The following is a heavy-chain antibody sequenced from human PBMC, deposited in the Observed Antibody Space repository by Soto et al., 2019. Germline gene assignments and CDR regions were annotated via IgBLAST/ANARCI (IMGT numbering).Heavy chain of an antibody. Sequence: ETLSLTGTVSDLYISRYHWRWIRQPPGKGLEWIGYIYHSGSTNYNPSLKSRVTTSVDTSKHPFSLRRGSVTAADTAINYCARAWVFGCAHNWFGPWAQGTRVTAS. CDR2: IYHSGST. V-gene: IGHV4-59*01. CDR3: ARAWVFGCAHNWFGP. D-gene: IGHD3-3*01. J-gene: IGHJ5*02. CDR1: DLYISRYH.